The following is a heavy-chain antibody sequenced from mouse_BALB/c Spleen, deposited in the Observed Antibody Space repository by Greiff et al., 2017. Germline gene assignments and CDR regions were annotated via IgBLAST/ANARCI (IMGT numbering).Heavy chain of an antibody. CDR3: TKNYYDYAYYAMDY. Sequence: DVMLVESGGGLVQPGGSRKLSCAASGFTFSSFGMHWVRQAPEKGLEWVAYISSGSSTIYYADTVKGRFTISRDNPKNTLFLQMTSLRSEDTAMYYCTKNYYDYAYYAMDYWGQGTSVTVSS. J-gene: IGHJ4*01. CDR1: GFTFSSFG. D-gene: IGHD2-4*01. V-gene: IGHV5-17*02. CDR2: ISSGSSTI.